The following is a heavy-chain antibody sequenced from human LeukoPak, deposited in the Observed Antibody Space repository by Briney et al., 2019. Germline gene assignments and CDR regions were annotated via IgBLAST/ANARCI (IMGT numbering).Heavy chain of an antibody. V-gene: IGHV4-4*07. CDR1: GGSISSYY. Sequence: SETLSLTCTVSGGSISSYYWSWIRQPAGKGLEWIGRIYTRGSTNYNPSLKSRVTMSVDTSKNQFSLKLSSVTAADTAVYYCARELHIVVVTAPTYDDAFDIWGQGTMVTASS. CDR3: ARELHIVVVTAPTYDDAFDI. CDR2: IYTRGST. J-gene: IGHJ3*02. D-gene: IGHD2-21*02.